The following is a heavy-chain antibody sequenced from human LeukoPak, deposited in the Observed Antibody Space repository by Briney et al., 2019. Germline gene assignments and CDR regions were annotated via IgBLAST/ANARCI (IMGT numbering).Heavy chain of an antibody. V-gene: IGHV1-8*01. J-gene: IGHJ4*02. Sequence: GASVKVSCKASGYTFTSYDINWVQQATGQGLEWLGWVNPNSGHTGYAQKFQGRVTMTRNTSISTAYMELSSLRSEDTAVYYCARGAPGSYCSGGSCPYFDYWGQGTLVSVSS. CDR2: VNPNSGHT. CDR3: ARGAPGSYCSGGSCPYFDY. CDR1: GYTFTSYD. D-gene: IGHD2-15*01.